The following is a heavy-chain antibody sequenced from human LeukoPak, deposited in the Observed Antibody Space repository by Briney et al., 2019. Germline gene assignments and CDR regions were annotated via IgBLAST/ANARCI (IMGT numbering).Heavy chain of an antibody. Sequence: RASVKVSCKASGYTFTGYYMHWVRQAPGQGLEWMGWINPNSGGTNYAQKFQGRVTMTRDTSISTAYMELSRLRYDDTAVYYCARTVVPANPDYNWFEPWGQGTLVTVSS. J-gene: IGHJ5*02. CDR1: GYTFTGYY. CDR2: INPNSGGT. D-gene: IGHD4-23*01. CDR3: ARTVVPANPDYNWFEP. V-gene: IGHV1-2*02.